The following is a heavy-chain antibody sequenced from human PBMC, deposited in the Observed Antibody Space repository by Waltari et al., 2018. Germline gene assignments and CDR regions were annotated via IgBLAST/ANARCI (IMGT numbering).Heavy chain of an antibody. V-gene: IGHV4-59*01. J-gene: IGHJ4*02. CDR2: IYYSGST. D-gene: IGHD3-3*01. CDR1: GGSISSYY. Sequence: QVQLQESGPGLVKPSETLSLTCTVSGGSISSYYWSWIRPPPGKGLEWIGYIYYSGSTNYNPSLKSRVTISVDTSKNQFSLKLSSVTAADTAVYYCARARDFWSGYNEDYYFDYWGQGTLVTVSS. CDR3: ARARDFWSGYNEDYYFDY.